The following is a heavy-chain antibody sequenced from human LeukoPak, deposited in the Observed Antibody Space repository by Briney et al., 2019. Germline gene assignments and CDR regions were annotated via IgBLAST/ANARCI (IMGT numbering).Heavy chain of an antibody. D-gene: IGHD3-10*01. CDR2: INHSGST. CDR1: RGSFSGYY. CDR3: ARRPMVRGVIISRWFDP. Sequence: SETLSLTCAVYRGSFSGYYWSWIRQPPGKGLEWIGEINHSGSTNYNPSLKSRVTISVDTSKNQFSLKLSSVTAADTAVYYCARRPMVRGVIISRWFDPWGQGTLVTVSS. V-gene: IGHV4-34*01. J-gene: IGHJ5*02.